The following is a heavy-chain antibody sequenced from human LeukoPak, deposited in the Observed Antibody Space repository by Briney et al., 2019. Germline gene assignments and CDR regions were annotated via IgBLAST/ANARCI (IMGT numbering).Heavy chain of an antibody. CDR2: INHSGCT. CDR3: ARDRGYDYVWGSYRPFDY. D-gene: IGHD3-16*02. CDR1: GGSFSGYH. J-gene: IGHJ4*02. V-gene: IGHV4-34*01. Sequence: NTSETLSLTCAVYGGSFSGYHWSWIRQPPGKGLEWIGEINHSGCTNYNPSLKSRVTISVDTSKNQFSLKLSSVTAADTAVYYCARDRGYDYVWGSYRPFDYWGQGTLVTVSS.